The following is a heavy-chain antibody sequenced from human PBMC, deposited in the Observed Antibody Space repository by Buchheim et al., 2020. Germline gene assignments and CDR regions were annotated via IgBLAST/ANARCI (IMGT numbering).Heavy chain of an antibody. D-gene: IGHD4-11*01. V-gene: IGHV1-18*01. CDR2: VSANNGRT. Sequence: QVQLVQSGPEVKKPGASVKVSCKASGYTFTTFGITWVRQAPGQGLEWLGWVSANNGRTDYAQKAQGRVTMTKDKSRSKASMELRSLSSDDTAVYYCARGSVTVDYWGQGTL. J-gene: IGHJ4*02. CDR3: ARGSVTVDY. CDR1: GYTFTTFG.